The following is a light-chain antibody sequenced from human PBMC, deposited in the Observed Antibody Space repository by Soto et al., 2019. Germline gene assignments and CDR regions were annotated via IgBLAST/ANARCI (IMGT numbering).Light chain of an antibody. J-gene: IGKJ1*01. CDR3: QQFGRSPPSWT. Sequence: VLTHSPGTLSLSPGERATLSCRASQRVSSSYLAWYQQKPGQPPRLLIFDASSRATGIPDRFSGSGSGTDFTLTISSLEPEDFAVYYCQQFGRSPPSWTFGQGTKVEIK. CDR2: DAS. CDR1: QRVSSSY. V-gene: IGKV3-20*01.